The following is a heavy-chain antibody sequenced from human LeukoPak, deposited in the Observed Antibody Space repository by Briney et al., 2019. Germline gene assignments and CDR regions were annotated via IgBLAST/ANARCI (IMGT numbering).Heavy chain of an antibody. V-gene: IGHV1-2*02. CDR3: ARAPKNDAYDI. CDR2: INPNSGDT. Sequence: ASVKVSCKASGYTFTGYYIRWVRQAPGQGLEWVGWINPNSGDTHSAQNFQGRVTMTRDTSISTASMELRRLRYDDTAVYYCARAPKNDAYDIWGRGTMVTVSS. CDR1: GYTFTGYY. J-gene: IGHJ3*02.